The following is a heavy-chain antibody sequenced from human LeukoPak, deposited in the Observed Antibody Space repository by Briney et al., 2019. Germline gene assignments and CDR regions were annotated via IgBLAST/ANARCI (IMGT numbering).Heavy chain of an antibody. V-gene: IGHV1-18*04. CDR2: ISAYNGNT. CDR3: ARDELTYYDILTGYYRESMRFDP. CDR1: GYTFTSYG. D-gene: IGHD3-9*01. Sequence: SVKVSCKASGYTFTSYGISWVRQAPGQGLEWMGWISAYNGNTNYAQKLQGRVTMTTDTSTSTAYMELRSLRSDDTAVYYRARDELTYYDILTGYYRESMRFDPWGQGTLVTVSS. J-gene: IGHJ5*02.